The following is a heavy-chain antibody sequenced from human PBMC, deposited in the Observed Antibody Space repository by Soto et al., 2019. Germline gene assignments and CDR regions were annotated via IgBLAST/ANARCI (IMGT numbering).Heavy chain of an antibody. CDR1: GGTFSSYA. CDR3: ARGSGYINWFDP. D-gene: IGHD5-12*01. CDR2: IIPIFGTA. J-gene: IGHJ5*02. Sequence: SVKVSFKASGGTFSSYAISWLRQAPGQGLEWMGGIIPIFGTANYAQKFQGRVTITADESTSTAYMELSSLRSEDTAVYYCARGSGYINWFDPWGQGTLVTVSS. V-gene: IGHV1-69*13.